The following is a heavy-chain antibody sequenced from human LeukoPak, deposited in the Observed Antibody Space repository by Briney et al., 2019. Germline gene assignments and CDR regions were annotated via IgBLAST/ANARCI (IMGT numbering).Heavy chain of an antibody. CDR2: IYYSGHT. CDR1: GDSLSSGGYY. V-gene: IGHV4-31*03. J-gene: IGHJ4*02. D-gene: IGHD4-17*01. CDR3: ASGMSRTDYDEGFDY. Sequence: PSQTLSLTCTVSGDSLSSGGYYWRWIRPHPGKGLEGSGYIYYSGHTYFNPSLESRTTISVDTSRNHFSLKLTSVTAADTAVYYCASGMSRTDYDEGFDYWGQGTLVSVS.